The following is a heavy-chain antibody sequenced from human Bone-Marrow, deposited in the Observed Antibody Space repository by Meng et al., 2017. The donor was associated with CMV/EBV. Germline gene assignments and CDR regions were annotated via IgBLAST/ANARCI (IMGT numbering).Heavy chain of an antibody. CDR3: ARHAYCSGTSCYRDDAFDI. CDR2: IKQDGSEK. V-gene: IGHV3-7*01. D-gene: IGHD2-2*02. CDR1: GFTISSYW. J-gene: IGHJ3*02. Sequence: GESLKISCAASGFTISSYWMSWVRQAPGKGLEWVANIKQDGSEKYYVDSVKGRFTISRDNAKNSLYLQMNSLRAEDTAVYYCARHAYCSGTSCYRDDAFDIWGQGTMVTVSS.